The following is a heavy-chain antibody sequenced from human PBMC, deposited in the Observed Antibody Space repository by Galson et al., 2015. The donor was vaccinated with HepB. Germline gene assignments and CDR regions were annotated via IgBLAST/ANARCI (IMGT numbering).Heavy chain of an antibody. CDR3: AKDVVGSNLYYFDS. Sequence: LRLSCAASGFTFDDFAMHWVRRAPGKGLEWVSGITWNSGTIVYADSVKGRFTISRDNAGDSLYLQMNDLRAEDTAFYFCAKDVVGSNLYYFDSWGQGTLVTVSS. J-gene: IGHJ4*02. CDR1: GFTFDDFA. V-gene: IGHV3-9*01. D-gene: IGHD1-26*01. CDR2: ITWNSGTI.